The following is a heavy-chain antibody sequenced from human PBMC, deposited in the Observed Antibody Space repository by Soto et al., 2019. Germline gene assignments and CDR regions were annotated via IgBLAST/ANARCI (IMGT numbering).Heavy chain of an antibody. J-gene: IGHJ4*02. CDR1: GGSFSGYY. Sequence: SETLPLTCAVYGGSFSGYYWSWIRQPPGTGLEWIGEINHSGSTNYNPSLESRVTISADTSMNQFSLALTSVTAADTAMYYCARGSTTEKVDSWGQGILVTVSS. V-gene: IGHV4-34*01. CDR2: INHSGST. CDR3: ARGSTTEKVDS.